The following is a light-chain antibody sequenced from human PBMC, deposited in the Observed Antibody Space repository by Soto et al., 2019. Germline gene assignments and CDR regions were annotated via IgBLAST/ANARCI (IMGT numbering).Light chain of an antibody. CDR3: QQLNSYSYT. J-gene: IGKJ2*01. Sequence: IQLTQSPSSLSASVGDRVTITCRASQDIAIYLAWYQQKPGEAPKLLIYAASTLYGGVPSRFSGSGSGTDFALTISSLQPEDFATYYCQQLNSYSYTFGQGTKVDIK. CDR2: AAS. CDR1: QDIAIY. V-gene: IGKV1-9*01.